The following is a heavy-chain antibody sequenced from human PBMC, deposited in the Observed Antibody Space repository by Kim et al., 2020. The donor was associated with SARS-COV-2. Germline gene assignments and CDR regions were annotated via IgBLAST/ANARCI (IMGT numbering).Heavy chain of an antibody. CDR2: VSSTGNYR. CDR3: AKGAGGP. Sequence: GGSLRLSCAASGFTFSSYSMNWVRQAPGKGLEWVSSVSSTGNYRYYADSVKGRFTISRDNAQNSLFLQINSLRAEDTAVYYCAKGAGGPWVQGTLVTVSS. V-gene: IGHV3-21*01. J-gene: IGHJ5*02. CDR1: GFTFSSYS. D-gene: IGHD6-13*01.